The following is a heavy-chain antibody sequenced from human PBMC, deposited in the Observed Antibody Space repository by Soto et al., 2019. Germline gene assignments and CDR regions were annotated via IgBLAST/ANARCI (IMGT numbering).Heavy chain of an antibody. CDR1: GGSISSYY. CDR2: IYYSGST. V-gene: IGHV4-59*08. D-gene: IGHD3-10*01. CDR3: ARRYGSFFDI. J-gene: IGHJ3*02. Sequence: QVQLQESGPGLVKPSETLSLTCTVSGGSISSYYWSWIRQPPGKGLEWIGYIYYSGSTNYNPSLXXRXTXSVDTSKNQFSLKLSSVTAADTAVYYCARRYGSFFDIWGQGTMVTVSS.